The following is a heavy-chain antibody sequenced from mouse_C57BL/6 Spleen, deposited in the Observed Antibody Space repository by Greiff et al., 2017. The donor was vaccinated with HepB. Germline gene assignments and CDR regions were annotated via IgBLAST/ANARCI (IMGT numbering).Heavy chain of an antibody. CDR2: IDPENGDT. CDR3: TNDYDERTWFAY. J-gene: IGHJ3*01. V-gene: IGHV14-4*01. Sequence: EVQLQQSGAELVRPGASVKLSCTASGFNIKDDYMHWVKQRPEQCLEWIGWIDPENGDTEYASKFQGKATITADTSSNTAYLQLSSLTSEDTAVYYCTNDYDERTWFAYWGQGTLVTVSA. CDR1: GFNIKDDY. D-gene: IGHD2-4*01.